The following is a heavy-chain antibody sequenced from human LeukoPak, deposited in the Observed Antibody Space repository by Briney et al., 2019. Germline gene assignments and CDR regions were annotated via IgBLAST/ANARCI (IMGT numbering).Heavy chain of an antibody. D-gene: IGHD3-10*01. Sequence: GAPVKVSCKASGYTFTSYYMHWVRQAPGQGLEWMGLINPSGGSTSYAQKFQGRITVTRDMSTSTVYMELSSLRSEDTAVYYCARAGVLVWFAELLHYYYYMDVWGKGTTVTVSS. V-gene: IGHV1-46*01. CDR3: ARAGVLVWFAELLHYYYYMDV. CDR1: GYTFTSYY. J-gene: IGHJ6*03. CDR2: INPSGGST.